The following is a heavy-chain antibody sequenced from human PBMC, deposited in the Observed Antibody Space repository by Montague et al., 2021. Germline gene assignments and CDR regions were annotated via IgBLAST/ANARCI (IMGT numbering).Heavy chain of an antibody. J-gene: IGHJ4*02. V-gene: IGHV2-5*01. CDR2: IYWNDDK. CDR1: GFSLNTRAVG. Sequence: PALVKPTQTLTLTCSFSGFSLNTRAVGVGWIRQPPGKALEWLALIYWNDDKRYSPSLKSRPTITKDTSKNQVVLIMTNADPVDTATYYCARHNSGWYSDFDYWGQGTLVTVSS. CDR3: ARHNSGWYSDFDY. D-gene: IGHD6-19*01.